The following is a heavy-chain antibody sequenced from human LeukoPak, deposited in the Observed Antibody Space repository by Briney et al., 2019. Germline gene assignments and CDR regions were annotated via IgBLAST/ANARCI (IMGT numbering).Heavy chain of an antibody. J-gene: IGHJ4*02. D-gene: IGHD3-10*01. V-gene: IGHV3-23*01. CDR1: GFTFSSFA. Sequence: GGSLRLSCAASGFTFSSFAMSWVRQAPGKGLEWVSAISSSASSRPYADSVKGRFTTSRDNSKNTLYLEMNSLRAEDTAVYYCAKDQGRGLGGYSWGNFDYWGQGTLVTVSS. CDR2: ISSSASSR. CDR3: AKDQGRGLGGYSWGNFDY.